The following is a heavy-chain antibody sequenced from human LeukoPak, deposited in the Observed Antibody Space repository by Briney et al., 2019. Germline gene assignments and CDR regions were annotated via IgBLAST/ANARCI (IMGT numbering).Heavy chain of an antibody. CDR3: ANYITVAGPYYFDS. CDR1: GGSISRYY. J-gene: IGHJ4*02. D-gene: IGHD6-19*01. V-gene: IGHV4-59*01. Sequence: SETLSLTCTVSGGSISRYYWSWIRQPRGKGLEWIGYIYYSGSTSYNPSLKSRVTISVDTSKNQFSLKLSSVTAADAAVYYCANYITVAGPYYFDSWGQGTLVTVSS. CDR2: IYYSGST.